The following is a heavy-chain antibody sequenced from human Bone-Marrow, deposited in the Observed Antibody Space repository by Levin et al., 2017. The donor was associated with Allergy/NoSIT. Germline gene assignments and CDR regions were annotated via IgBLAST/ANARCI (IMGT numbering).Heavy chain of an antibody. CDR2: INPSGGST. CDR1: GYTFTSYY. Sequence: ASVKVSCKASGYTFTSYYMHWVRQAPGQGLEWMGIINPSGGSTSYAQKFQGRVTMTRDTSTSTVYMELSSLRSEDTAVYYCARERVAAVLRRRDAFDIWGQGTMVTVSS. D-gene: IGHD2-8*01. CDR3: ARERVAAVLRRRDAFDI. J-gene: IGHJ3*02. V-gene: IGHV1-46*01.